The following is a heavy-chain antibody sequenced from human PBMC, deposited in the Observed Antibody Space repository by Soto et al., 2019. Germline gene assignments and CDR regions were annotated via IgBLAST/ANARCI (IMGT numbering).Heavy chain of an antibody. D-gene: IGHD6-6*01. J-gene: IGHJ5*02. CDR1: GGSISRYY. V-gene: IGHV4-59*01. CDR3: ARDLSISSTDGPLDP. CDR2: IHYTGST. Sequence: SETLSLTCTVSGGSISRYYWTWIRQPPGKGLEWIGNIHYTGSTNYNPSLKSRVTISLGTSKSQFSLKLSSVTAADTAVYYCARDLSISSTDGPLDPWGHGTLVTVSS.